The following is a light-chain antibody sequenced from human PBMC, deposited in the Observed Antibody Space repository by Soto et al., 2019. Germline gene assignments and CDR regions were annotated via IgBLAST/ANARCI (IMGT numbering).Light chain of an antibody. CDR1: QSISSW. CDR2: DAS. CDR3: QQYNSYPGT. V-gene: IGKV1-5*01. J-gene: IGKJ1*01. Sequence: DIQMTQSPSTLSASVGDRVTITCRASQSISSWLAWYQQKPGKAPKLLIYDASSLESGVPSRFSGSGSGEEFTLTISSLQPDDFATYYCQQYNSYPGTFGQGSKVDIX.